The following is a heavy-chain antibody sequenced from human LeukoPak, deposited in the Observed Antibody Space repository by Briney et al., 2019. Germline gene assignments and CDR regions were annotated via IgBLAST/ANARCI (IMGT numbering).Heavy chain of an antibody. D-gene: IGHD6-19*01. CDR2: LKPDGGED. Sequence: GGSLRLSCAASGFNFSSYWMSWVRQTPDKGLEWVANLKPDGGEDNYVDSVRGRLTISRDNAKRSLYLQMNSLRGEDTAVYSCVRRAGGGDFWGQGTLVTVSS. CDR3: VRRAGGGDF. V-gene: IGHV3-7*01. J-gene: IGHJ4*02. CDR1: GFNFSSYW.